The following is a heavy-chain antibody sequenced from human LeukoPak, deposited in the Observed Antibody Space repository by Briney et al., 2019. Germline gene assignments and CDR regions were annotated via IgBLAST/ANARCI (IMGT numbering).Heavy chain of an antibody. CDR3: TRDRRADDWNQGRFDY. J-gene: IGHJ4*02. CDR1: GFTFSSYA. V-gene: IGHV3-23*01. D-gene: IGHD1-14*01. Sequence: PGGSLRLSCAASGFTFSSYAMSWVRQAPGKGLEWVSVISGSGGSTYYADSVKGRFTISRDNSKNSLYLQMNSLRAEDTAVYYCTRDRRADDWNQGRFDYWGQGTLVTVSS. CDR2: ISGSGGST.